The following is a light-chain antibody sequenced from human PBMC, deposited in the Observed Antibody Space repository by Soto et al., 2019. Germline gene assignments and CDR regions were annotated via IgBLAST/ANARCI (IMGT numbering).Light chain of an antibody. CDR1: SSDVGGYNY. V-gene: IGLV2-14*01. CDR3: SSYAGSNKYLV. Sequence: QSALTQPASVSGSPGQSITISCTGTSSDVGGYNYVSWYQQHPGKAPKLMIYEVSNRPSGVSNRFSGSKSAYTASLTVSGLQAEDEADYYCSSYAGSNKYLVFGGGTKLTVL. CDR2: EVS. J-gene: IGLJ2*01.